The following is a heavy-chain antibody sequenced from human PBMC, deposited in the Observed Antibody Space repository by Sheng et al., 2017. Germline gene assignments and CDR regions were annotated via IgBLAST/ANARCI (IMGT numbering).Heavy chain of an antibody. J-gene: IGHJ4*02. CDR1: EFTFSSYS. CDR2: IGSSGSTI. CDR3: ARGFTTSPRI. V-gene: IGHV3-48*01. Sequence: EVQLVESGGGLVQPGGSLRLSCTASEFTFSSYSMNWVRQAPGKGLEWVSYIGSSGSTIHYADSVKGRFTISRDNAKNSLYLQMNSLRAEDTAMYYCARGFTTSPRIWGQGTLVTVSS.